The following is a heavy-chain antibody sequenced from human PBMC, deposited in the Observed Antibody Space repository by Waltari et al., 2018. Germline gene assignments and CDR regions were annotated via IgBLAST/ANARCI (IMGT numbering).Heavy chain of an antibody. D-gene: IGHD6-13*01. J-gene: IGHJ4*02. Sequence: EVYLVESGGGLVQPGGSLGLSWAASGFTFRNYAITLVRQAPGKGLVWVSGITSSGGSTYYAASVKGRFTISRDSSRNTLHLQMNSLRAEDTAIYYCTKWLTAAGTGWFDCWGQGTLVTVSS. CDR1: GFTFRNYA. CDR2: ITSSGGST. V-gene: IGHV3-23*04. CDR3: TKWLTAAGTGWFDC.